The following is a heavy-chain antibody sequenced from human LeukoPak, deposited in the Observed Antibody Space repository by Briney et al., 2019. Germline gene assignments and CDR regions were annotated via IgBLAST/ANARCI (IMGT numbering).Heavy chain of an antibody. CDR2: ISGDGGST. Sequence: GGSLRLSCAASGFTFDDYAMHWVRQAPGKGLEWVSLISGDGGSTYYADSAKGRFTVSRDNSKNSLFLQMNSLRTEDTAFYYCAKDTPGGYDYPVWGQGTLVTVSS. CDR1: GFTFDDYA. D-gene: IGHD5-12*01. CDR3: AKDTPGGYDYPV. V-gene: IGHV3-43*02. J-gene: IGHJ4*02.